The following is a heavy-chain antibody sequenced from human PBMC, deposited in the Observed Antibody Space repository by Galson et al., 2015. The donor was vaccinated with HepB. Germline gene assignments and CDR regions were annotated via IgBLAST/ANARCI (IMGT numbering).Heavy chain of an antibody. CDR2: ISYDGSNK. CDR3: AKDEDPEKQTFFDY. CDR1: GFTFSSYG. V-gene: IGHV3-30*18. J-gene: IGHJ4*02. Sequence: SLRLSCAASGFTFSSYGMHWVRQAPGKGLEWVAVISYDGSNKYYADSVKGRFTISRDNSKNTLYLQMNSLRAEDTAVYYCAKDEDPEKQTFFDYWGQGTLVTVSS. D-gene: IGHD1-14*01.